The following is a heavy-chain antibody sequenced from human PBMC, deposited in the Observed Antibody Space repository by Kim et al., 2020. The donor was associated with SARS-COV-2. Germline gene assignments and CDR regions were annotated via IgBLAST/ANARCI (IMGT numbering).Heavy chain of an antibody. CDR1: GGSISSGGYY. D-gene: IGHD3-9*01. V-gene: IGHV4-31*03. CDR2: IYYSGST. CDR3: ARDPLGYDILTGYRLGHFDL. Sequence: SETLSLTCTVSGGSISSGGYYWSWIRQHPGKGLEWIVYIYYSGSTYYNPSLKSRVTISVDTSKNQFSLRLSSVTAADTAVYYCARDPLGYDILTGYRLGHFDLWGRGTLVTVSS. J-gene: IGHJ2*01.